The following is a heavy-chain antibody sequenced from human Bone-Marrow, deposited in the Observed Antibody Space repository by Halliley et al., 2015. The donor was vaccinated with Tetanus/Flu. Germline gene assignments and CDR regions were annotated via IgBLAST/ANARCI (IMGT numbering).Heavy chain of an antibody. Sequence: PGKGLEGIGEINHSGSTNYTPPLNGRVPISVDTSKSRFSPKLSSVPAADTAVYYCARQYAYFDYWGQGTLVTVSS. CDR3: ARQYAYFDY. V-gene: IGHV4-34*01. CDR2: INHSGST. J-gene: IGHJ4*02.